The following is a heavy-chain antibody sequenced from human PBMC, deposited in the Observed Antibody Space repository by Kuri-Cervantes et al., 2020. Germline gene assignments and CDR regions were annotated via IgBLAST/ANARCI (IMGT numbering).Heavy chain of an antibody. D-gene: IGHD5/OR15-5a*01. CDR3: AKVSDYYGMDV. CDR1: GFTFSNYA. J-gene: IGHJ6*02. V-gene: IGHV3-23*01. Sequence: GESLKISCAASGFTFSNYAMTWVRQAPGKGLEWVSAISGSGGSTYYADSVKGRFTISRDTSKNTLYLQMNSLRAEDTAVYYCAKVSDYYGMDVWGQGTTVTVSS. CDR2: ISGSGGST.